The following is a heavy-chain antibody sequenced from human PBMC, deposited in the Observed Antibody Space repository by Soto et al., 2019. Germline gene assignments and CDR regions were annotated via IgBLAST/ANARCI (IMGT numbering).Heavy chain of an antibody. J-gene: IGHJ4*02. V-gene: IGHV4-39*01. D-gene: IGHD3-16*01. CDR1: GGSISSSSYY. CDR3: ASPFGMANFDY. Sequence: TSETLSLTCTVSGGSISSSSYYWGWIRQPPGKGLEWIGSIYYSGSTYYNPSLKSRVTISVDTSKNQFSLKLSSVTAADTAVYYCASPFGMANFDYWGQGTLVTVSS. CDR2: IYYSGST.